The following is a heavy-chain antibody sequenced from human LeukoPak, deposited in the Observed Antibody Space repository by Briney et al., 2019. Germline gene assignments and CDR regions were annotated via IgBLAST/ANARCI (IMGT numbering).Heavy chain of an antibody. D-gene: IGHD5-18*01. V-gene: IGHV3-7*01. CDR1: GFTFSSYE. CDR3: ARDAAYGYDRFDS. CDR2: IKEDGSDK. Sequence: GGSLRLSCAASGFTFSSYEMNWVRQAPGKGLEWVANIKEDGSDKNYVDSVKGRFTISRDNAKNSLSLQMNSLRAEDTAVYYCARDAAYGYDRFDSWGQGTQVTVSS. J-gene: IGHJ4*02.